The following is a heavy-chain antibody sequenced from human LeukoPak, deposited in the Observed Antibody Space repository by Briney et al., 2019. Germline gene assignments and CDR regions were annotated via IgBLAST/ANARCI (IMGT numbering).Heavy chain of an antibody. CDR2: TYYRSKWYS. J-gene: IGHJ4*02. CDR1: GDSVSSNSAA. Sequence: SQTLSLTCAISGDSVSSNSAAWNWIRQSPSRGLEWLGRTYYRSKWYSDYAGSVRSRITINPDTSKNQFSLQLNSVTPEDTAVYYCARDHGSGWYSYLDDWGQGTLVTVSS. CDR3: ARDHGSGWYSYLDD. D-gene: IGHD6-19*01. V-gene: IGHV6-1*01.